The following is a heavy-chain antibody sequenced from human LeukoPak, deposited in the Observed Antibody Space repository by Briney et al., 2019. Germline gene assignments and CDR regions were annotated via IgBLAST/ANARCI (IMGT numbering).Heavy chain of an antibody. CDR3: ARGRVGAMFRSIEYYFDY. V-gene: IGHV3-7*01. CDR2: IKQDGSDK. D-gene: IGHD1-26*01. CDR1: GFTFSAYW. Sequence: GGSLRLSCAASGFTFSAYWMRWVRQAPGKGLEWVANIKQDGSDKYYVDSVKGRFTISRDNTKKSLYLHMNGLRAEDTAVYYCARGRVGAMFRSIEYYFDYWGQGTLVTVSS. J-gene: IGHJ4*02.